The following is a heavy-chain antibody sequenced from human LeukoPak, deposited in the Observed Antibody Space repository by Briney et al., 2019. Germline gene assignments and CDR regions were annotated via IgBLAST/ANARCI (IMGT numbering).Heavy chain of an antibody. Sequence: GGSLRLSCAASGFTFSRNGMTWVRQAPGKGLEWVSAISGGGGSTYYADSVKGRFTISRDNSKNTLYLQMNDLRAEDTAVYYCAKARRAGSYDYWGQGTLVTVSS. D-gene: IGHD3-10*01. CDR2: ISGGGGST. CDR3: AKARRAGSYDY. J-gene: IGHJ4*02. CDR1: GFTFSRNG. V-gene: IGHV3-23*01.